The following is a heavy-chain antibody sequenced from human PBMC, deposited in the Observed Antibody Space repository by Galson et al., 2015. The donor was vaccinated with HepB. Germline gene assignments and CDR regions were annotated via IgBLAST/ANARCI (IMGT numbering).Heavy chain of an antibody. Sequence: SLRLSCAASGFTFSDYYMSWIRQAPGKGLEWVSYITGTGSTIYYADSVKGRFTISRDNAKNSLYLQMNSLRAEDTAVYYCARDSEGEYRTSSYFDYWGQGTLVTVSS. CDR2: ITGTGSTI. CDR1: GFTFSDYY. D-gene: IGHD6-6*01. J-gene: IGHJ4*02. V-gene: IGHV3-11*01. CDR3: ARDSEGEYRTSSYFDY.